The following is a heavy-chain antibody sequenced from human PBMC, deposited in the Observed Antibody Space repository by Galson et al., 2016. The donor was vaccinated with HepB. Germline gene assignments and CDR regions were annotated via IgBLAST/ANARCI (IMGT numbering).Heavy chain of an antibody. D-gene: IGHD2-15*01. Sequence: SVKVSCKASGYSFSSYGVSWVRQAPGQGLEWMGWISGHNGNTRYAEKFLGRVTMTTDTPASTAYLELRSLRSDDTAVYYCAREDTISDVDSTGYSALDLWGKGTTVTVSS. CDR1: GYSFSSYG. J-gene: IGHJ6*04. V-gene: IGHV1-18*01. CDR3: AREDTISDVDSTGYSALDL. CDR2: ISGHNGNT.